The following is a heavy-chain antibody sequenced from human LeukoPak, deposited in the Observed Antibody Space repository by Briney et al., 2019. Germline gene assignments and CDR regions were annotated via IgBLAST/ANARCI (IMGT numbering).Heavy chain of an antibody. CDR1: GYTFTSYG. CDR2: NSAYNGNT. D-gene: IGHD3-22*01. V-gene: IGHV1-18*01. J-gene: IGHJ4*02. Sequence: ASVKVSCKASGYTFTSYGISWVRQAPGQGLEWMGWNSAYNGNTNYAQKLQGRVTMTTDTSTSTAYMELRSLRSDDTAVYYCAREGTYYYDSSGYCPLGYWGQGTLVTVSS. CDR3: AREGTYYYDSSGYCPLGY.